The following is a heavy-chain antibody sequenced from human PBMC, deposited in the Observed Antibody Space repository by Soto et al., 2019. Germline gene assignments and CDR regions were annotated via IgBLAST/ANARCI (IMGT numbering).Heavy chain of an antibody. J-gene: IGHJ5*02. V-gene: IGHV3-21*01. Sequence: PGGSLRLSCGASGFNFGAFGMNWVRQAPGKGLEWVSSITLSSSYIYYADSVKGRFTVSRDNAKNSLYLDMTSLTVDDTGVYYCARDMKSVRFWGTNGFDPWGQGTMVTVSS. CDR1: GFNFGAFG. CDR2: ITLSSSYI. CDR3: ARDMKSVRFWGTNGFDP. D-gene: IGHD3-16*01.